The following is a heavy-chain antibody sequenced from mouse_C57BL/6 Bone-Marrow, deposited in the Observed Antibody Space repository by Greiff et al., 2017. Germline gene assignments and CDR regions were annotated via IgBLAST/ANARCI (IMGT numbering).Heavy chain of an antibody. V-gene: IGHV1-19*01. CDR3: ARLTITTVVAPNYLDY. D-gene: IGHD1-1*01. CDR1: GYTFTDYY. CDR2: INPYNGGT. Sequence: EVQLQQSGPVLVKPGASVKMSCKASGYTFTDYYMNWVKQSHGKSLEWIGVINPYNGGTSYNQKFKGKATLTVDKSSSTAYMELNSLTSEDSAVYYCARLTITTVVAPNYLDYWGQGTTLTVSS. J-gene: IGHJ2*01.